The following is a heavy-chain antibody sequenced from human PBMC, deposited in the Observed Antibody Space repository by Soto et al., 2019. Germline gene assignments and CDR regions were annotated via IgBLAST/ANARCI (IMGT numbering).Heavy chain of an antibody. J-gene: IGHJ5*02. CDR2: INHSGST. CDR3: ARGLRRSSGWHMYNWFDP. CDR1: GGSFSGYY. D-gene: IGHD6-19*01. V-gene: IGHV4-34*01. Sequence: SETLSLTCAVYGGSFSGYYWSWIRQPPGKGLEWIGEINHSGSTNYNPSLKSRVTISVDTSKNQFSLKLSSVTAADAAGYYCARGLRRSSGWHMYNWFDPWGQGTLVTVSS.